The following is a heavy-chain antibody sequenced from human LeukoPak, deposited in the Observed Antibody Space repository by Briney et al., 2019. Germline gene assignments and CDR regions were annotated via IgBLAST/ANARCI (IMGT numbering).Heavy chain of an antibody. Sequence: GGSVRLSCAASGFTFSSYWMSWVRQAPGKGLEWVANIKQDGSEKYYVDSVKGRFTISRDNAKNSLYLQMNSLRAEDTAVYYCARRLRRYFDWPPYYFDYWGQGTLVTVSS. CDR3: ARRLRRYFDWPPYYFDY. V-gene: IGHV3-7*01. CDR1: GFTFSSYW. D-gene: IGHD3-9*01. J-gene: IGHJ4*02. CDR2: IKQDGSEK.